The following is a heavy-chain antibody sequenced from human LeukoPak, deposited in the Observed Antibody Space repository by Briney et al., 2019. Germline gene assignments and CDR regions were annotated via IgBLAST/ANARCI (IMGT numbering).Heavy chain of an antibody. V-gene: IGHV3-30*18. CDR3: AKAGNWELVQGPAENWFDP. CDR2: ISYDGSNK. D-gene: IGHD1-26*01. Sequence: GGSLRLSCAASGFTFSSYVMHWVRQAPGKGLEWVAVISYDGSNKYYADSVKGRFTISRDNSKNTLYLQMNSLRAEDTAVYYCAKAGNWELVQGPAENWFDPWGQGTLVTVSS. CDR1: GFTFSSYV. J-gene: IGHJ5*02.